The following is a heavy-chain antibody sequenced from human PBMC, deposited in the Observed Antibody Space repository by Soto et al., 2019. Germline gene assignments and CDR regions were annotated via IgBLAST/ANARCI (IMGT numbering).Heavy chain of an antibody. CDR3: AAGEASSRNLAPYYLDF. Sequence: SETLSLTCTVSGGSMRNYFWTWIRQPPGKGLEGIGYIHYSGTTSFFPSYNPSLRSRVTISEDTSKNQLSLKLLSVTTADTAVYFCAAGEASSRNLAPYYLDFWGQGTLVTVSS. J-gene: IGHJ4*02. D-gene: IGHD6-13*01. CDR1: GGSMRNYF. CDR2: IHYSGTT. V-gene: IGHV4-59*01.